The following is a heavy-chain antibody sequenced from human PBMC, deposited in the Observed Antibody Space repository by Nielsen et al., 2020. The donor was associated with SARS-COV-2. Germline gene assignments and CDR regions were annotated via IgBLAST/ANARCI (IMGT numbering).Heavy chain of an antibody. J-gene: IGHJ4*02. CDR1: GFTFNNYG. CDR3: ASDMITFGGVIPSDY. CDR2: VWHDGTSK. V-gene: IGHV3-33*01. Sequence: GESLKISCTASGFTFNNYGMHWVRQAPGKGLEWVAVVWHDGTSKYYSDSVKGRFTISRDNSKNTLYLQMNSLRAEDTAVYYCASDMITFGGVIPSDYWGQGTLVTVSS. D-gene: IGHD3-16*02.